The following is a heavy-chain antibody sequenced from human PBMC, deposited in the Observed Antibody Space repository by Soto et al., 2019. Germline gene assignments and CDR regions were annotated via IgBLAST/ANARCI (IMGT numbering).Heavy chain of an antibody. CDR2: ISYDGSNK. D-gene: IGHD3-22*01. CDR1: GFTFSSYA. V-gene: IGHV3-30-3*01. Sequence: QVQLVESGGGVVQPGRSLRLSCAASGFTFSSYAMHWVRQAPGKGLEWVAVISYDGSNKYYADSVKGRFTISRDNSKNTLYLQMNSLRAEDTAVYYCAREEKYYYDSSGYTFTDYWGQGTLVTVSS. CDR3: AREEKYYYDSSGYTFTDY. J-gene: IGHJ4*02.